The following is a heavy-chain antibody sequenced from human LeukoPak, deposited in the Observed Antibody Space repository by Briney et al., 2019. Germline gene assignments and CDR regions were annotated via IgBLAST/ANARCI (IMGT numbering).Heavy chain of an antibody. Sequence: GGSLRLSCAASGVTFSNYFMTWVRQAPGKGLEWVSSIRGDGTDTYYADSVKGRFTISRDNSKNTLYLQMNSLRAEDTAVYYCAKDVRSIAVAGAVDYWGQGTLVTVSS. V-gene: IGHV3-23*01. CDR3: AKDVRSIAVAGAVDY. D-gene: IGHD6-19*01. CDR1: GVTFSNYF. CDR2: IRGDGTDT. J-gene: IGHJ4*02.